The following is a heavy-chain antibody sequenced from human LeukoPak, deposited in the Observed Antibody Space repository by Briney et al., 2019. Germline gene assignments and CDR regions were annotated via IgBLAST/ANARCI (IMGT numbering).Heavy chain of an antibody. CDR1: GYTFTSYY. D-gene: IGHD5-18*01. CDR2: INPSGGTT. V-gene: IGHV1-46*01. CDR3: ARDPSVSGYSFGYFHY. J-gene: IGHJ4*02. Sequence: GASVKVSCKASGYTFTSYYMHWVRQAPGQGLEWMGIINPSGGTTSYAQKFQGRVTMTRDTSTSTVYMELSSLRSEDTAVYYCARDPSVSGYSFGYFHYWGQGTLVTVSS.